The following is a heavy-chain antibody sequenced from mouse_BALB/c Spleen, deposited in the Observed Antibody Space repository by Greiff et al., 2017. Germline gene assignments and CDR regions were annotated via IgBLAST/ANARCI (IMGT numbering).Heavy chain of an antibody. D-gene: IGHD2-4*01. J-gene: IGHJ3*01. CDR3: ARALDYDDAAWFAY. V-gene: IGHV3-6*02. Sequence: DVKLQESGPGLVKPSQSLSLTCSVTGYSITSGYYWNWIRQFPGNKLEWMGYISYDGSNNYNPSLKNRISITRDTSKNQFFLKLNSVTTEDTATYYCARALDYDDAAWFAYWGQGTLVTVSA. CDR2: ISYDGSN. CDR1: GYSITSGYY.